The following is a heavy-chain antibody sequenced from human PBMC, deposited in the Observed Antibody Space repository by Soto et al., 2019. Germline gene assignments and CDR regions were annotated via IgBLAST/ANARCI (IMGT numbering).Heavy chain of an antibody. D-gene: IGHD3-3*01. CDR2: ISGSGGST. CDR1: GFTFSSYA. CDR3: AKSPVLRFLEWLLPFDY. V-gene: IGHV3-23*01. J-gene: IGHJ4*02. Sequence: PGGSLRLSCAASGFTFSSYAMSWFRQAPGKGLEWVSAISGSGGSTYYADSVKGRFTISRDNSKNTLYLQMNSLRAEDTAVYYCAKSPVLRFLEWLLPFDYWGQGTLVTVSS.